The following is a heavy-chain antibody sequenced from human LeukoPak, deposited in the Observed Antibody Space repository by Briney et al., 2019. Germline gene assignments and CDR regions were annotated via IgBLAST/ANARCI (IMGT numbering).Heavy chain of an antibody. V-gene: IGHV1-46*01. J-gene: IGHJ4*02. D-gene: IGHD3-9*01. Sequence: ASVKVSCKASGYTFTGYYMHWVRQAPGQGLEWMGIINPSGGSTSYAQKFQGRVTMTRDTSTSTAYMELSSLRSEDTAVYYCARDLKHFDWLWPGIDYWGQGTLVTVSS. CDR2: INPSGGST. CDR1: GYTFTGYY. CDR3: ARDLKHFDWLWPGIDY.